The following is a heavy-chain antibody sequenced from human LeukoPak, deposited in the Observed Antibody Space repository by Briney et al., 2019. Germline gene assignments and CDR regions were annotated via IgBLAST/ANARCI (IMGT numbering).Heavy chain of an antibody. J-gene: IGHJ5*02. V-gene: IGHV5-51*01. CDR1: GYSFTSYW. CDR2: IYPGDSDT. CDR3: ARGRGYRSGGSCYWHWFDP. Sequence: GESLKISCKGSGYSFTSYWIGWVRQMPGKGLEWMGIIYPGDSDTRYSPSFQGQVTISADKSISTAYLQWSSLKASATAMYYCARGRGYRSGGSCYWHWFDPWGQGTLVTVSS. D-gene: IGHD2-15*01.